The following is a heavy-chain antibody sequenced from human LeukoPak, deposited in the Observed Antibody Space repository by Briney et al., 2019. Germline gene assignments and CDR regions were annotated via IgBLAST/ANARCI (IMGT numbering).Heavy chain of an antibody. CDR1: GFTFSDYY. Sequence: GGSLRLSCVVSGFTFSDYYMSWIRLAPGKGLEWISHISSSANSIYYADSVKGRFTISRDNAKNSLFLQMNSLRAEDTAVYYCARDYCSGPKCYFIDYWGQGALVTVSS. CDR3: ARDYCSGPKCYFIDY. CDR2: ISSSANSI. J-gene: IGHJ4*02. D-gene: IGHD2-15*01. V-gene: IGHV3-11*04.